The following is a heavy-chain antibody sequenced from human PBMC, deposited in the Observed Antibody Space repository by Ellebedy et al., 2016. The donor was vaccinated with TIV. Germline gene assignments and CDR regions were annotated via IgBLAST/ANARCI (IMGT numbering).Heavy chain of an antibody. J-gene: IGHJ4*02. D-gene: IGHD7-27*01. V-gene: IGHV1-69*13. Sequence: ASVKVSCKASGGTFSSYAISWVRQAPGQGLEWMGGIIPIFGTANYAQKFQGRVTINADESTSTAYMELSSLRSEDTAVYYCARGVETGDYYFDYWGQGTLVTVSS. CDR3: ARGVETGDYYFDY. CDR2: IIPIFGTA. CDR1: GGTFSSYA.